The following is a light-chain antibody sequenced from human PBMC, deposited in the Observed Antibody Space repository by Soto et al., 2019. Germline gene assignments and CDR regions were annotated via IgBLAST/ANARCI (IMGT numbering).Light chain of an antibody. CDR3: SSYTSSRTRV. J-gene: IGLJ7*01. CDR2: EVS. CDR1: SSDVGGYNY. V-gene: IGLV2-14*01. Sequence: QSVLTQPASVSGSPGQSSTISCTGTSSDVGGYNYVSGYQQHPGKAPKLMIYEVSNRPSGVSNRFSGSKSGNTPSLTISGLQAEDEADYYCSSYTSSRTRVFGGGTQLTV.